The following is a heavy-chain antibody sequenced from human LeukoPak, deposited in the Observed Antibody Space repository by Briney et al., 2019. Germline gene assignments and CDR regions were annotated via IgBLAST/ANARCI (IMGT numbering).Heavy chain of an antibody. CDR3: ARDEVLRYFDRNYYYYYMDV. CDR2: IKQDGSEK. J-gene: IGHJ6*03. D-gene: IGHD3-9*01. CDR1: GFTFSSYW. V-gene: IGHV3-7*01. Sequence: KPGGSLRLSCAASGFTFSSYWMSWVRQAPGKGLEWVANIKQDGSEKYYVDSVKGRFTISRDNAKNSLYLQMNSLRAEDTAVYYCARDEVLRYFDRNYYYYYMDVWGKGTTVTVSS.